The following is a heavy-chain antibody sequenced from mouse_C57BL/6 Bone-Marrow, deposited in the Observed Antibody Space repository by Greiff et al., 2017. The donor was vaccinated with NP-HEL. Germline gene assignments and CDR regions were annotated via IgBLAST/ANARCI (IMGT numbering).Heavy chain of an antibody. Sequence: QVQLQQPGTELVRPGASVKLSCKASGYTFTSYWMHWVKQRPGQGLEWIGNINPTDSGTNYNEKFKGKATLTVDKSSSTAYVQLSSLTSEDSAVSDCARERIYHDYDYYFDYWGQGTTLTVSS. V-gene: IGHV1-53*01. D-gene: IGHD2-4*01. J-gene: IGHJ2*01. CDR1: GYTFTSYW. CDR3: ARERIYHDYDYYFDY. CDR2: INPTDSGT.